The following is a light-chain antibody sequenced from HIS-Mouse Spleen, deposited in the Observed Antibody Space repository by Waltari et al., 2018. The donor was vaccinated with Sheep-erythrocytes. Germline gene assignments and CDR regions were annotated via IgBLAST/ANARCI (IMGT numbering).Light chain of an antibody. CDR3: CSYAGSYNHV. CDR1: RSDVGGYNY. Sequence: QSALTQPRSVSGSPGQSVTISCTGTRSDVGGYNYVSWYQQHPGKAPKLMIYDVSKRPSGVPDHFSGSKSGNTASLTISGLQAEDEADYYCCSYAGSYNHVFATGTKVTVL. CDR2: DVS. V-gene: IGLV2-11*01. J-gene: IGLJ1*01.